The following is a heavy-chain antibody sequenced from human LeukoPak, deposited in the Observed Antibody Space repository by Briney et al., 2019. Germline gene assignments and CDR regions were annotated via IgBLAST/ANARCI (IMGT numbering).Heavy chain of an antibody. D-gene: IGHD6-6*01. Sequence: ASVKVSCKASGYTFTSYEINWVRQATGQGLEWMGWMNPNSGNTGYAQKFQGRVTMTRNTSISTAYTELSSLRSEDTAVYYCARALRAARLRFDPWGQGTLVTVSS. J-gene: IGHJ5*02. CDR3: ARALRAARLRFDP. CDR1: GYTFTSYE. CDR2: MNPNSGNT. V-gene: IGHV1-8*01.